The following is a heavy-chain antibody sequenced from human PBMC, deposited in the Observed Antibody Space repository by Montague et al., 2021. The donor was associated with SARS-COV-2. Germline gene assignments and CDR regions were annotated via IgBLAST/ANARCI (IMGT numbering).Heavy chain of an antibody. CDR3: ASIPTRLNTVRGVIDN. CDR2: LYITGST. V-gene: IGHV4-4*07. D-gene: IGHD3-10*01. Sequence: SETLSLTCTVSGGSISSYYWSWIRQSAGKGLEWIGRLYITGSTNYNSALEGRVTMSVDTSRNQSYLKLTSVTAADTAVYYCASIPTRLNTVRGVIDNWGQGVLVTVSS. CDR1: GGSISSYY. J-gene: IGHJ4*02.